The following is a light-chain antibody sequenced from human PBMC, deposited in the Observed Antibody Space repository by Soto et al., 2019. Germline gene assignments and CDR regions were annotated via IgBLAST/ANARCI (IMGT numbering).Light chain of an antibody. V-gene: IGKV1-27*01. CDR3: QSYNSAPWT. CDR1: QGISNY. Sequence: DIQMTQSPSSLSASIGDRVTITCRASQGISNYLAWYQQKPGKVPKLLIYAASALQSGVPSRFSGSGSGTEFTLTLSSLQPEDVATYFCQSYNSAPWTFGQGTNVEIK. J-gene: IGKJ1*01. CDR2: AAS.